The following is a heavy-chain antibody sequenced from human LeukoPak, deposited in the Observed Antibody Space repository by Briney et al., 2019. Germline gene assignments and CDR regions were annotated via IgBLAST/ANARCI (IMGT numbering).Heavy chain of an antibody. CDR3: AKAPMAVTTSAFPDAFDF. J-gene: IGHJ3*01. D-gene: IGHD1-1*01. Sequence: SETLSLTCTVSGDSVSGHYWSWIRQTPGKGLEWIGYVSYSGGTNYNPSLERRVSISLDTSKNQFSLKLSSPAAADPAVYYCAKAPMAVTTSAFPDAFDFWGQGTMVTVSS. CDR2: VSYSGGT. CDR1: GDSVSGHY. V-gene: IGHV4-59*02.